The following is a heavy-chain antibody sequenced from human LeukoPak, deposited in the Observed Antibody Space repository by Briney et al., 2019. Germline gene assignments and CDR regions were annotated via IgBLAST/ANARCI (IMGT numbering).Heavy chain of an antibody. CDR2: ISSSGSTI. D-gene: IGHD6-19*01. V-gene: IGHV3-48*04. J-gene: IGHJ6*02. CDR1: GFTFSSYA. CDR3: ARDPYSSGWPSYYYYGMDV. Sequence: GGSLRLSCAASGFTFSSYAMSWVRQAPGKGLEWVSYISSSGSTIYYADSVKGRFTISRDNAKNSLYLQMNSLRAEDTAVYYCARDPYSSGWPSYYYYGMDVWGQGTTVTVSS.